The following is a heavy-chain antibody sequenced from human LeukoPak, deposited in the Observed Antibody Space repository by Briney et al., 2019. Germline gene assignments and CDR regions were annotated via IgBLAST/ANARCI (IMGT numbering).Heavy chain of an antibody. J-gene: IGHJ5*02. CDR3: ARDPSNTSGWKTWFDP. CDR1: GYTFTSHG. D-gene: IGHD6-19*01. V-gene: IGHV1-18*01. Sequence: ASVKVSCKASGYTFTSHGISWVRQAPGQGLEWMGWISAYNGDTKYAQNLQGRVTLTTYTSTTTAYLGLRSLRSDDTAVYYCARDPSNTSGWKTWFDPWGQGTLVTVSS. CDR2: ISAYNGDT.